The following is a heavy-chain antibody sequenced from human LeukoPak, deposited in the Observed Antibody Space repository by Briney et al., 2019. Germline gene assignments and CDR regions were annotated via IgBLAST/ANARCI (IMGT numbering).Heavy chain of an antibody. CDR1: GGSISSYY. V-gene: IGHV4-59*08. Sequence: PSETLSLTCTVSGGSISSYYWSWIRQPPGKGLEWIGYIYYSGSTNYNPSLKSRVTISVDTSKNQFSLKLSSVTAADTAVYYCARSLRNSRAFDIWGQGTMVTVSS. CDR3: ARSLRNSRAFDI. J-gene: IGHJ3*02. D-gene: IGHD3-3*01. CDR2: IYYSGST.